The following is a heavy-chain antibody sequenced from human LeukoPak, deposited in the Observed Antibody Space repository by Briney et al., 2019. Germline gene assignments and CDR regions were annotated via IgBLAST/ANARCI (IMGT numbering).Heavy chain of an antibody. J-gene: IGHJ4*02. CDR3: AGGSSLDY. Sequence: PSETLSLTCTVSGGSVSSGSYYRSWVRQAPGKGPEWVASIKQDGSEKHYVDSVKGRFTISRDNAKNSLFLQMNSLRAEDTAVYFCAGGSSLDYWGQGTLVTVSS. CDR1: GGSVSSGSYY. V-gene: IGHV3-7*02. D-gene: IGHD1-26*01. CDR2: IKQDGSEK.